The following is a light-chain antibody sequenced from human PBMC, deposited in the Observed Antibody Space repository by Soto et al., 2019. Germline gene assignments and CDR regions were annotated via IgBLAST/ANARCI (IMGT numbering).Light chain of an antibody. CDR1: SSDVGGYNY. J-gene: IGLJ2*01. CDR2: EVN. CDR3: SAYTSSSTLEV. Sequence: QSVLTQPASVSGSPGQSITISCTGTSSDVGGYNYFSWYQQHPGKAPKLMIYEVNHRPSGVSNRFSGSKSGNTASLTISGLQADDEAEDYCSAYTSSSTLEVFGGGTKLTVL. V-gene: IGLV2-14*01.